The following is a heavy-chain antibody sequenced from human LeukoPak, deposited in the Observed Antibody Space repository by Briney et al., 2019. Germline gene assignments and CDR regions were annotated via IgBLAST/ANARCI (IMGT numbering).Heavy chain of an antibody. Sequence: ASVRVSCTASGYTFTGYYMHWVRQAPGQGLEWMGWINPNSGGTNYAHKFQGWVTMTRDTSISTVYMELSRLRSDDTAVYYCARGGYFDSPPPSNWFDPWGQGTLVTVSS. V-gene: IGHV1-2*04. CDR2: INPNSGGT. D-gene: IGHD3-9*01. CDR3: ARGGYFDSPPPSNWFDP. J-gene: IGHJ5*02. CDR1: GYTFTGYY.